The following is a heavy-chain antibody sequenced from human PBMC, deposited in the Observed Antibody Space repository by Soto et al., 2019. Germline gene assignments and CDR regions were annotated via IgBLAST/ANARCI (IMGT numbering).Heavy chain of an antibody. Sequence: GGSLRLSCAASGFTFSSYAMHWVRQAPGKGLEWVAVISYDGSNKYYADSVKGRFTISRDNSKNTLYLQMNSLRAEDTAVYYCARVVGVVIDAFDIWGQGTMVTVSS. V-gene: IGHV3-30*04. CDR3: ARVVGVVIDAFDI. D-gene: IGHD3-3*01. CDR2: ISYDGSNK. CDR1: GFTFSSYA. J-gene: IGHJ3*02.